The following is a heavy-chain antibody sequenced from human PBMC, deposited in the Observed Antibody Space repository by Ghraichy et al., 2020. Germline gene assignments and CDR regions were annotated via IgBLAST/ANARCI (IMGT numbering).Heavy chain of an antibody. V-gene: IGHV3-23*01. CDR2: ITSDDSL. D-gene: IGHD6-13*01. CDR3: AKDEKYGTTWYGRSDH. Sequence: GGSLRLSCAASGFIFTTYGMTWVRQAPGKGLEWVSTITSDDSLKYAASVKGRFTISRDKSKNTPYPQMNSLRAEDTAIYYCAKDEKYGTTWYGRSDHWGQGTLVTVSA. CDR1: GFIFTTYG. J-gene: IGHJ4*02.